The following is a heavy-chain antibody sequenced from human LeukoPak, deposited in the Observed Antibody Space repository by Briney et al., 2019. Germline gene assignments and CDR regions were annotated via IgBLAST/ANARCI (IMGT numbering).Heavy chain of an antibody. CDR3: ARVYGSSWYGIDY. Sequence: ASVMVSCKASGYTFTGYYMHWVRQAPGLGLEWMGWINPNSGGTNYAQKFQGRVTMTRDTSISTAYMELSRLRSDDTAVYYCARVYGSSWYGIDYWGQGTLVTVSS. CDR2: INPNSGGT. J-gene: IGHJ4*02. V-gene: IGHV1-2*02. D-gene: IGHD6-13*01. CDR1: GYTFTGYY.